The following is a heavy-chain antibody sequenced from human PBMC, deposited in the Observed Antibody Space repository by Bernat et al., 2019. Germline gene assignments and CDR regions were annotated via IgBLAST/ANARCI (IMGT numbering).Heavy chain of an antibody. CDR1: GYTFTGYY. CDR3: ARDRDDLWTGYDPFFDF. D-gene: IGHD3/OR15-3a*01. CDR2: INPNSGGA. Sequence: QVQLVQSGAEVKKPGASVKVSCKASGYTFTGYYLHWVRQAPGQGLEWMGRINPNSGGANYAQRFQGRVTMTRDTSISTAYMELSRLRSDETAVYYCARDRDDLWTGYDPFFDFWGKGTLITVSS. V-gene: IGHV1-2*06. J-gene: IGHJ4*02.